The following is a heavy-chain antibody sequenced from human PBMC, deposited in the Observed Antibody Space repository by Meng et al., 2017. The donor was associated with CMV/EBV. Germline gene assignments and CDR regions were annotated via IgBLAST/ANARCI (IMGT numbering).Heavy chain of an antibody. CDR2: MNPNSGNT. CDR1: GYTFTSYD. V-gene: IGHV1-8*01. Sequence: ASVKVSCKASGYTFTSYDINWVRQATGQGLEWMGWMNPNSGNTGYAQKFQGRVTMTRNTSISTAYVELSSLRSEDTAVYYCAREGRGYSYGYYYYYGMDVWGQGTTVTVSS. D-gene: IGHD5-18*01. CDR3: AREGRGYSYGYYYYYGMDV. J-gene: IGHJ6*02.